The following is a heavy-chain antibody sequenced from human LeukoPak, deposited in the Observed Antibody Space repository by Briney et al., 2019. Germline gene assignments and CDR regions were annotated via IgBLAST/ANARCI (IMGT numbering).Heavy chain of an antibody. CDR2: IYSRGLTRGST. J-gene: IGHJ4*02. Sequence: SETLSLTCTVSGGSLSSYYWSWIRQPPGKGLEWIGYIYSRGLTRGSTNYNPSLKSRVTISVDTSKNQFSLKLSSVTAADTAVYYCARDQEYSGSYYRYFDYWGQGTLATVSS. D-gene: IGHD1-26*01. CDR1: GGSLSSYY. V-gene: IGHV4-59*01. CDR3: ARDQEYSGSYYRYFDY.